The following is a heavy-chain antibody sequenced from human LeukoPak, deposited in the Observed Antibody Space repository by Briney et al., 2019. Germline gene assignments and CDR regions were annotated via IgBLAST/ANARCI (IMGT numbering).Heavy chain of an antibody. J-gene: IGHJ3*02. CDR2: IYHSGST. V-gene: IGHV4-4*02. Sequence: PSETLSLTCAVSGGFISSSNWWSWVRQPPGKGLEWIGEIYHSGSTNYNPSLKSRVTISVDKSKNQFSLKLSSVTAADTAVYYCARELGFGWGGVAAHDAFDIWGQGTMVTVSS. CDR1: GGFISSSNW. D-gene: IGHD2-15*01. CDR3: ARELGFGWGGVAAHDAFDI.